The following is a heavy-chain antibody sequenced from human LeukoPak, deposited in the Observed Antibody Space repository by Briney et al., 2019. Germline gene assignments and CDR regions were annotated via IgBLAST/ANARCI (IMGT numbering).Heavy chain of an antibody. CDR3: ARPQPGGSGSYYFDY. J-gene: IGHJ4*02. CDR1: GYSISSGYY. D-gene: IGHD1-26*01. CDR2: IYHSGST. V-gene: IGHV4-38-2*01. Sequence: SETLSLTCAVSGYSISSGYYWGWIRQPPGKGLEWIGSIYHSGSTNYNPSLKSRVTISVDTSKNQFSLKLSSVTAADTAVYYCARPQPGGSGSYYFDYWGQGTLVTVSS.